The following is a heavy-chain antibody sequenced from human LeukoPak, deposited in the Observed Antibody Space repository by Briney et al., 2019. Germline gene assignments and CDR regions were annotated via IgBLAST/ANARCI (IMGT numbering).Heavy chain of an antibody. D-gene: IGHD3-10*01. J-gene: IGHJ6*02. CDR3: ARVGFGDYYYYGMDV. Sequence: GGSLRLSCAASGFXFSSYEINWVRQAPGKGLKWVSYISSSGSTIYYADSVKGRFTISRDNAKNSLYLQMNSLRAEDTAVYYCARVGFGDYYYYGMDVWGQGTTVTVSS. V-gene: IGHV3-48*03. CDR1: GFXFSSYE. CDR2: ISSSGSTI.